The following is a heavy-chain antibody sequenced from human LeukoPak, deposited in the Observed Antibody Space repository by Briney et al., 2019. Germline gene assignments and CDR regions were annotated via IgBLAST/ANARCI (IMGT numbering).Heavy chain of an antibody. CDR2: INPNSGGT. J-gene: IGHJ4*02. D-gene: IGHD6-19*01. Sequence: ASVKVSCKASGYTFTGYYMHWVRQAPGQGLEWMGWINPNSGGTNYAQKFQGRVTMTRDTSISTAYMELSRLRSDDTAVYYCAREMISSGSYDYWGQGTLVTVSS. CDR3: AREMISSGSYDY. CDR1: GYTFTGYY. V-gene: IGHV1-2*02.